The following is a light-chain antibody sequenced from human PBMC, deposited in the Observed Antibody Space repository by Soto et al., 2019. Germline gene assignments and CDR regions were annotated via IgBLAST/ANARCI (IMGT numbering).Light chain of an antibody. Sequence: AIQMTQSPSSLSASVGDRVTITCRASQGIRNDLGWYQQTPGKAPKLLIYSASNLQSGVPSRFSGSGSGTDFTLSISSLQPEDFATYYCLQDYKSPLTFGQGTKVEMK. V-gene: IGKV1-6*01. J-gene: IGKJ1*01. CDR2: SAS. CDR3: LQDYKSPLT. CDR1: QGIRND.